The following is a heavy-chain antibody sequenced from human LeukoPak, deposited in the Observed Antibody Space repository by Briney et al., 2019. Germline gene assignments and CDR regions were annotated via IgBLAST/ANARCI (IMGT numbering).Heavy chain of an antibody. CDR1: GFTFSNAW. CDR2: IKSKTDGGTT. CDR3: SGDSSGSGDFDY. V-gene: IGHV3-15*01. D-gene: IGHD3-22*01. Sequence: GGSLRLSCAASGFTFSNAWMSWVRQAPGKGLEWVGRIKSKTDGGTTDYAAPVKGRFTISRDDSKNTLYLQMISLKTEDTAVYYCSGDSSGSGDFDYWGQGTLVTVSS. J-gene: IGHJ4*02.